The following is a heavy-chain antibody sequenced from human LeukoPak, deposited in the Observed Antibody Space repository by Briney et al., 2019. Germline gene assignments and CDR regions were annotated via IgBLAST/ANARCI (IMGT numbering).Heavy chain of an antibody. D-gene: IGHD5-12*01. Sequence: GGSLRLSCAASGFTFSSYAVSWVRQAPGKGLEWVSAISGSASSTYYADSVKGRFTISRDNSKNTLYLQMNSLRAEDTAVYYCAKSGFGGDLLAFDYWGQGTLVTVSS. CDR1: GFTFSSYA. CDR2: ISGSASST. J-gene: IGHJ4*02. V-gene: IGHV3-23*01. CDR3: AKSGFGGDLLAFDY.